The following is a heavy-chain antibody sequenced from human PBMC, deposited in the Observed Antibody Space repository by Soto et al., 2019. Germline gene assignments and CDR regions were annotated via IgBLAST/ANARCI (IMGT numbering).Heavy chain of an antibody. CDR3: AGSVDP. Sequence: SETLSLTYAVYGGSVSVYYLSWIRQHPGKGLEWIGYIFYSGTTYYNPSLKSRVTISVDTSKNQFSLKLSSVTAADTAVYYCAGSVDPWGQGTLVTVSS. J-gene: IGHJ5*02. CDR2: IFYSGTT. V-gene: IGHV4-31*11. CDR1: GGSVSVYY.